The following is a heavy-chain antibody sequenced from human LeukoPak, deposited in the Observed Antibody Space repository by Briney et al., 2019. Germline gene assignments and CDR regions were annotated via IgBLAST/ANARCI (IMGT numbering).Heavy chain of an antibody. Sequence: PWETLSLTCTVSGGSISSYYWSWIRQPPGKGLEWSGYINYSGSTNYNPSLERRLTISSDTSKKQFSQKLISVPAADTAVYYCARGVVVVPAAKECYHYGMDVWGEGTTVTVSS. J-gene: IGHJ6*04. CDR2: INYSGST. CDR1: GGSISSYY. V-gene: IGHV4-59*01. CDR3: ARGVVVVPAAKECYHYGMDV. D-gene: IGHD2-2*01.